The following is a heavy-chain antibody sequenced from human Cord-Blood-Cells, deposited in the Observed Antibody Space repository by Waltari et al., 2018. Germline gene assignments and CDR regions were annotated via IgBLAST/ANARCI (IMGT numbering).Heavy chain of an antibody. CDR2: INPNSGGT. CDR3: ATGIVGATIDAFDI. V-gene: IGHV1-2*02. Sequence: QVQLVQSGAEVKKPGASVKVSCKASGYTFTGYYMHWVRQAPGQGLEWMGWINPNSGGTNNAQKVQGRGTLTRDTSISTAYMELSRLRSDDTAVYYCATGIVGATIDAFDIWGQGTMVTVSS. D-gene: IGHD1-26*01. J-gene: IGHJ3*02. CDR1: GYTFTGYY.